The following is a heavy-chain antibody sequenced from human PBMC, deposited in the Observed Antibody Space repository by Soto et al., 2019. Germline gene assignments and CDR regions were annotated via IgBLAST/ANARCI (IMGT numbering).Heavy chain of an antibody. V-gene: IGHV1-18*01. Sequence: ASVKVSCKASGYTFTNYDISWVRQAPGQGLEWMGWISAYNGNTNYAQKLQGRVTMATDTSTRTAYMELRSLRSDDTAVYYCACRSGDIVGATYFYWGQGSLVPVSS. CDR1: GYTFTNYD. CDR2: ISAYNGNT. CDR3: ACRSGDIVGATYFY. J-gene: IGHJ4*02. D-gene: IGHD1-26*01.